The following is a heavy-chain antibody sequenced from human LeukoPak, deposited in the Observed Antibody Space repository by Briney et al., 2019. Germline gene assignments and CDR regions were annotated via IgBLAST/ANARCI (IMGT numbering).Heavy chain of an antibody. CDR2: ISPSGAST. J-gene: IGHJ4*02. CDR3: VRDFLGESAAGGY. V-gene: IGHV3-21*01. D-gene: IGHD6-25*01. Sequence: PGRSLRLSCVGSGFTFSSYTMNWVRQAPGKGLEWVSSISPSGASTWHADSVRGRSTISRDNARNSVHLQMDSLRAEDTAVYFCVRDFLGESAAGGYWGQGTLVTVSS. CDR1: GFTFSSYT.